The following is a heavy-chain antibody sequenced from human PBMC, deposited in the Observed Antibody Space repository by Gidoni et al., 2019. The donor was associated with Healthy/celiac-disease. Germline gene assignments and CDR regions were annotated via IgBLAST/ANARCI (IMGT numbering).Heavy chain of an antibody. Sequence: EVQLVESGGGLVPPGGSLRLSCAASGFPFSSYAMSWGRQARGRGLEWVAAISGSGGSTYYADSVKGRFTISRDNSKNTLYLQMNSRRAEDTAVYYCAKDGLDYYYGMDVWGQGTTVTDSS. CDR1: GFPFSSYA. CDR2: ISGSGGST. CDR3: AKDGLDYYYGMDV. V-gene: IGHV3-23*04. J-gene: IGHJ6*02.